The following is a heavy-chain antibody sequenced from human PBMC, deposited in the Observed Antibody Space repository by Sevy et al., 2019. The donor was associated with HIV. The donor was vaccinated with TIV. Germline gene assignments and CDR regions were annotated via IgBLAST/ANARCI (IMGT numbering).Heavy chain of an antibody. V-gene: IGHV4-59*02. CDR2: IHDNGRT. Sequence: SETLSLICTVSGGSVNNYYWTWIRQSPGKGLEWIAYIHDNGRTKYNPSFKSRVSISVDMSKNQFSLKLTSVTAADTAVYYCARIPDISGWPFDIWGQGALVTVSS. J-gene: IGHJ4*02. CDR3: ARIPDISGWPFDI. CDR1: GGSVNNYY. D-gene: IGHD6-19*01.